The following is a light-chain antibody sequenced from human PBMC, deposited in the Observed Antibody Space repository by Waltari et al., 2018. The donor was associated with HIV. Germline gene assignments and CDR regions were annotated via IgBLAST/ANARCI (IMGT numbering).Light chain of an antibody. CDR1: QSISRY. V-gene: IGKV1-39*01. J-gene: IGKJ1*01. CDR2: GAS. Sequence: DIQMTQSPSSLSATEGDRVAITCRASQSISRYLNWYQQKPGKAPNLLIYGASSLQSGVPSRCSGSGAGTDFTLTISSLQPEDFATYYCQQSYSSPRTFGQGTKVEIK. CDR3: QQSYSSPRT.